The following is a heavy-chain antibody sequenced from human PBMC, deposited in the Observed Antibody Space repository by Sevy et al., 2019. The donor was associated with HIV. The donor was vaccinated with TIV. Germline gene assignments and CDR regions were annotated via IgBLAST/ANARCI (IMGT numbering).Heavy chain of an antibody. V-gene: IGHV3-21*01. Sequence: GGSLRLSCAASGFTFSSYSMNWVRQAPGKGLEWVSSISSSSSYIYYADSVKGRFTISRDNAKNSLYLQMNSLRAEDTAVYYCARDPRSSSWPYYFDYWGQGTLVTVSS. CDR3: ARDPRSSSWPYYFDY. CDR1: GFTFSSYS. CDR2: ISSSSSYI. J-gene: IGHJ4*02. D-gene: IGHD6-13*01.